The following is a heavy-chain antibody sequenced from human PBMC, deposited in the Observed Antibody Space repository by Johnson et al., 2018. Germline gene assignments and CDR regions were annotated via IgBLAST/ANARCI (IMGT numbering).Heavy chain of an antibody. Sequence: QVQLVQSGGGVVQPGRSLRLSCAASGFTFSTYAMHWVRQAPGKGLAWVAVVSYDGSNKYYADSVKGRFTISRDNSKNTLYLQMNSLRAEDTAVYYCAKDLMTLRYYYDMDVWGKGTTVTVSS. V-gene: IGHV3-30*18. J-gene: IGHJ6*03. CDR3: AKDLMTLRYYYDMDV. CDR2: VSYDGSNK. D-gene: IGHD3-9*01. CDR1: GFTFSTYA.